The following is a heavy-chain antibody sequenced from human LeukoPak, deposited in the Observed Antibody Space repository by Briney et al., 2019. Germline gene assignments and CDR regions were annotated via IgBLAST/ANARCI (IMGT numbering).Heavy chain of an antibody. CDR3: ARPPGDYDILTGSDAFDI. J-gene: IGHJ3*02. D-gene: IGHD3-9*01. Sequence: GESLKISCKGSGYSFTSYWIGWVRQMPGKGLEWMGIIYPGDSDTRYSPSFQGQVTISADKSISTAYLQWSSLKASDTAMCYCARPPGDYDILTGSDAFDIWGQGTMVTVSS. CDR2: IYPGDSDT. V-gene: IGHV5-51*01. CDR1: GYSFTSYW.